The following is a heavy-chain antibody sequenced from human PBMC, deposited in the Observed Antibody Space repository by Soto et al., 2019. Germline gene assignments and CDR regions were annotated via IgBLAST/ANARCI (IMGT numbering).Heavy chain of an antibody. Sequence: SETLSLTCTVSGGSISNSSYYWGWIRQPPGKGLEWIGHIYYTGTSYSNPSLKGRVTLSVDTSKNQFSLKLNSMTAADTAVFYCTRLQRRWLSSDSWGQGTLVTASS. J-gene: IGHJ4*02. CDR2: IYYTGTS. CDR3: TRLQRRWLSSDS. D-gene: IGHD5-12*01. V-gene: IGHV4-39*01. CDR1: GGSISNSSYY.